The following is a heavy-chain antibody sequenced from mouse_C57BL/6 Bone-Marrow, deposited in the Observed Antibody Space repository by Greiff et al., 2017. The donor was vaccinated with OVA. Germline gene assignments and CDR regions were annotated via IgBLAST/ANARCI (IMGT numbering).Heavy chain of an antibody. CDR1: GYTFTSYW. J-gene: IGHJ4*01. V-gene: IGHV1-53*01. Sequence: QVQLQQPGTELVKPGASVKLSCKASGYTFTSYWMHWVKQRPGQGLEWIGNINPSNGGTNYNEKFKSKATLTVDKSSSPAYMQLSSLTSEDSAVYYCARGDYYGRTRGAMDYWGQGTSVTVSS. CDR2: INPSNGGT. D-gene: IGHD1-2*01. CDR3: ARGDYYGRTRGAMDY.